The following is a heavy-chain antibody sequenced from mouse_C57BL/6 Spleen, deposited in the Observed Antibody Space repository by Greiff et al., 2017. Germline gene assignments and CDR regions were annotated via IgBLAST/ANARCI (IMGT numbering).Heavy chain of an antibody. CDR3: ARSGYDGPRYFDV. Sequence: QVQLKESGAELVRPGTSVKVSCKASGYAFTNYLIEWVKQRPGQGLEWIGVINPGSGGTNYNEKFKGKATLTADKSSSTAYMQLSSLTSEDSAVYFCARSGYDGPRYFDVWGTGTTVTVSS. CDR2: INPGSGGT. CDR1: GYAFTNYL. D-gene: IGHD2-3*01. V-gene: IGHV1-54*01. J-gene: IGHJ1*03.